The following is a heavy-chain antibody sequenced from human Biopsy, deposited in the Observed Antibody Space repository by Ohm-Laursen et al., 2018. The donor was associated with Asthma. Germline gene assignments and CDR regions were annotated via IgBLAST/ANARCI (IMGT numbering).Heavy chain of an antibody. CDR3: AKEVFPGWELRRGPDS. D-gene: IGHD1-26*01. V-gene: IGHV3-30*18. CDR1: GFSFSNYG. Sequence: SLRLSCAAPGFSFSNYGMHWVRQAPGKGLDWVAVISFDGTNRNYTDSVKGRFTISRDNSRNTLHLEMNSLRAEDTAVYFCAKEVFPGWELRRGPDSWGQGTLGTVSS. CDR2: ISFDGTNR. J-gene: IGHJ4*02.